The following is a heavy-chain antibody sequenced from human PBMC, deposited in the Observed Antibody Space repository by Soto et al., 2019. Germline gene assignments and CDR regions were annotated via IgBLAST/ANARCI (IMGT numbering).Heavy chain of an antibody. D-gene: IGHD1-7*01. CDR2: INHSGST. J-gene: IGHJ5*02. CDR1: GGSFSGYY. Sequence: SETLSVTCAVYGGSFSGYYWSWILQPPGKGLEWIGEINHSGSTNYNPSLKSRVTISVDTSKNQFSLKLSSVTAADTAVYYCARGVGITGTIYRWWFDPWGQGTLVTVSS. V-gene: IGHV4-34*01. CDR3: ARGVGITGTIYRWWFDP.